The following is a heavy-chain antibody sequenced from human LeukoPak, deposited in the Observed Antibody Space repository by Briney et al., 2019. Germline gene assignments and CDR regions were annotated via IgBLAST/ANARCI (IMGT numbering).Heavy chain of an antibody. CDR2: ISWNSGSI. V-gene: IGHV3-9*01. CDR3: AKSRILAFYFDY. D-gene: IGHD2-15*01. J-gene: IGHJ4*02. Sequence: PGGSLRLSCAASGFTFDDHAMHWVRQAPGKGLEWVSGISWNSGSIGYADSVKGRFTISRDNAKNSLYLQMNSLRAEDTALYYCAKSRILAFYFDYWGQGTLVTVSS. CDR1: GFTFDDHA.